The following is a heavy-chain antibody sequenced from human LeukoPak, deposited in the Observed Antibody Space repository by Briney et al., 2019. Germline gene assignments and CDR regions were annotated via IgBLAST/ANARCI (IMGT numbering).Heavy chain of an antibody. D-gene: IGHD3-10*01. V-gene: IGHV4-59*01. CDR3: ARVGTYYRSLDS. Sequence: PSETLSLTCTVSGGSINDASWNWIRKSPGQGLEWIGYIYHSGGTNYNPSLKSRVTISLDTSKNQFSLKLSSVTAADTAVYYCARVGTYYRSLDSWGQGTLVTVSS. J-gene: IGHJ4*02. CDR1: GGSINDAS. CDR2: IYHSGGT.